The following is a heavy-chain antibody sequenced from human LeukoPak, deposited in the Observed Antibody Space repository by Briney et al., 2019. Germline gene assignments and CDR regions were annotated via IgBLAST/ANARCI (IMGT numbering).Heavy chain of an antibody. Sequence: GGSLRLSCAASGFTVSSNYMSWVRQAPGKGLAWVSVIYSGGSTYYADSVKGRFTISRDNSKNTLYLQMNSLRAEDTAVYYCASHGSESYYSRFYYYMDVWGKGTTVTISS. J-gene: IGHJ6*03. CDR3: ASHGSESYYSRFYYYMDV. V-gene: IGHV3-66*04. D-gene: IGHD3-10*01. CDR1: GFTVSSNY. CDR2: IYSGGST.